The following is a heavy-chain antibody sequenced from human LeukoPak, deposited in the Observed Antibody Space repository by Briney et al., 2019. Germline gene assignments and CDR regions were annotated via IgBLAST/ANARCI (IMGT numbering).Heavy chain of an antibody. J-gene: IGHJ4*02. Sequence: PSETLSLTCAVSGYSISSGYYWGWIRQPPGKGLEWIGRIYTSGSTNYNPSLKSRVTISVDTSKNQFSLKLSSVTAADTAVYYCARRGGSSSYFDYWGQGTLVTVSS. CDR2: IYTSGST. D-gene: IGHD6-6*01. V-gene: IGHV4-38-2*01. CDR3: ARRGGSSSYFDY. CDR1: GYSISSGYY.